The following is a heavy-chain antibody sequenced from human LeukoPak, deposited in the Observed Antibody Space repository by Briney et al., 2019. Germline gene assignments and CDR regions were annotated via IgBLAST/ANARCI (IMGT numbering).Heavy chain of an antibody. CDR3: ARDRVPAAILPYYGMDV. D-gene: IGHD2-2*02. J-gene: IGHJ6*02. V-gene: IGHV3-11*01. CDR2: ISSSGSTI. CDR1: GFTFSDYY. Sequence: NPGGSLRLSCAASGFTFSDYYMSWIRQAPGKGLEWVSYISSSGSTIYYADSVKGRFTISRDNAKNSLYLQMSSLRAEDTAVYYCARDRVPAAILPYYGMDVWGQGTTVTVSS.